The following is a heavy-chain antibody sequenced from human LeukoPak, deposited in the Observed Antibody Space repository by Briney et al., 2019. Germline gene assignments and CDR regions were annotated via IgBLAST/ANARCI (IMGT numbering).Heavy chain of an antibody. CDR3: ARDGSGSYDAFDI. D-gene: IGHD1-26*01. CDR2: ISYDGSNK. V-gene: IGHV3-30-3*01. Sequence: GGSLRLSCAASGFTFSSYAMHWVRQAPGKGLEWVAVISYDGSNKYYADSVKGRFTISRDNAKNSLYLQMNSLRAEDTAVYYCARDGSGSYDAFDIWGQGTMVTVSS. CDR1: GFTFSSYA. J-gene: IGHJ3*02.